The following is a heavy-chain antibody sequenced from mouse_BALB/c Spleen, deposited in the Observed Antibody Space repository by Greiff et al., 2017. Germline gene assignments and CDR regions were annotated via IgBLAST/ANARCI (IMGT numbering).Heavy chain of an antibody. CDR3: ARKGRIYYYGSSYVYYAMDY. CDR2: IWSGGST. D-gene: IGHD1-1*01. J-gene: IGHJ4*01. Sequence: QVQLQQSGPGLVQPSQSLSITCTVSGFSLTSYGVHWVRQSPGKGLEWLGVIWSGGSTDYNAAFISRLSISKDDSKSQVFFKMNSLQANDTAIYCCARKGRIYYYGSSYVYYAMDYWGQGTSGTVSA. V-gene: IGHV2-2*02. CDR1: GFSLTSYG.